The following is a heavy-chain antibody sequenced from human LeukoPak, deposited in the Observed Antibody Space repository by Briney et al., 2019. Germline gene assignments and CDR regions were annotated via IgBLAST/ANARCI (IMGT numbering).Heavy chain of an antibody. V-gene: IGHV1-69*13. CDR2: IIPIFGTA. CDR1: GYTFANYY. D-gene: IGHD5-18*01. CDR3: ASNHFRGYSYGLPYDAFDI. Sequence: ASVKVSCKSSGYTFANYYLHWVRQAPGQGLEWMGGIIPIFGTANYAQKFQGRVTITADESTSTAYMELSSLRSEDTAVYYCASNHFRGYSYGLPYDAFDIWGQGTMVTVSS. J-gene: IGHJ3*02.